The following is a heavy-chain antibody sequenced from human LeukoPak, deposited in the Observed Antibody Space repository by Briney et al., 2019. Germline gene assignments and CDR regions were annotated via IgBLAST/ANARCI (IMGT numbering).Heavy chain of an antibody. CDR3: TRGSIAYYYMDV. J-gene: IGHJ6*03. V-gene: IGHV4-38-2*02. D-gene: IGHD3-22*01. CDR2: VNHSGST. Sequence: SETLSLTCSVSGYSIRRGYYWGWIRQPPGKGLEWIGDVNHSGSTNYNPSLKGRVTISLDTSKNQFSLKLSSVTAADTAVYYCTRGSIAYYYMDVWGKGTTVTISS. CDR1: GYSIRRGYY.